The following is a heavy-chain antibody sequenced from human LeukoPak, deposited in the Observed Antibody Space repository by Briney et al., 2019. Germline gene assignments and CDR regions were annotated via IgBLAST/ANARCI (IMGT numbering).Heavy chain of an antibody. D-gene: IGHD3-3*01. CDR2: MNPNSGNT. J-gene: IGHJ4*02. V-gene: IGHV1-8*03. CDR1: GYTFTSYD. Sequence: GASVKVSCKASGYTFTSYDINWVRQAAGQGLEWMGWMNPNSGNTGYAQKFQGRVTITRNTSISTAYMEPSSLRSEDTAVYSCARGPSWSGYSQPYYFDYWGQGTLVTVSS. CDR3: ARGPSWSGYSQPYYFDY.